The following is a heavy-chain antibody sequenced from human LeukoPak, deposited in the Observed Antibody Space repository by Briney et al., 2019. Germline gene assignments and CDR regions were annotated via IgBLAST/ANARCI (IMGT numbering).Heavy chain of an antibody. CDR3: ARGPGSHDY. D-gene: IGHD1-14*01. J-gene: IGHJ4*02. V-gene: IGHV3-66*01. Sequence: GGSLRLSCAASGFTFSSYAMSWVRQAPGKGLEWVSVIYSGGSSYYADSVKGRFTISRDNSKNTLYLQMNSLRAEDTAVYYCARGPGSHDYWGQGTLVTVSS. CDR1: GFTFSSYA. CDR2: IYSGGSS.